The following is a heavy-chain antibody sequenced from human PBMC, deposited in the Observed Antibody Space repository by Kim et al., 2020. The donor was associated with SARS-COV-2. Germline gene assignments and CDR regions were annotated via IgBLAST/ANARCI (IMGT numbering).Heavy chain of an antibody. Sequence: YNPSLKSRVTISVDTSKNQFSLKLSSVTAADTAVYYCARSYDFWSGYLPIWGQGTLVTVSS. V-gene: IGHV4-31*02. CDR3: ARSYDFWSGYLPI. D-gene: IGHD3-3*01. J-gene: IGHJ4*02.